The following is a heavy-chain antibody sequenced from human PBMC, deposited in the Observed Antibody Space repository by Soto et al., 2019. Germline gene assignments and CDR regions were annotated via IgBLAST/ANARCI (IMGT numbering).Heavy chain of an antibody. D-gene: IGHD2-2*02. Sequence: QVQLVQSGAEVKKPGASVKVSCKASGYTFTGYYMHWVRQAPGQGLEWMGWINPNSGGTNYAQKFQGGVTMTRDTSISTAYIELSRLRSDDTAVYYCARGHSYCSSTSCYNAFDIWGQGTMVTVSS. CDR1: GYTFTGYY. CDR3: ARGHSYCSSTSCYNAFDI. V-gene: IGHV1-2*02. CDR2: INPNSGGT. J-gene: IGHJ3*02.